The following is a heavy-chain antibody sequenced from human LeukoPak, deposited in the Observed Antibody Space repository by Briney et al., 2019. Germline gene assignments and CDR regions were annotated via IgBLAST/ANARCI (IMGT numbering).Heavy chain of an antibody. J-gene: IGHJ4*02. D-gene: IGHD3-22*01. CDR1: GFTFDDYA. Sequence: GGSLRLSCAASGFTFDDYAMHWVRQAPGKGLEWVSGISWNSGSIGYADSVKGRFTISRDNAKNSLYLQMNSLRAEDTALYYCAKGQGTMIVVGNPDYWGQGTLVTVSS. CDR2: ISWNSGSI. CDR3: AKGQGTMIVVGNPDY. V-gene: IGHV3-9*01.